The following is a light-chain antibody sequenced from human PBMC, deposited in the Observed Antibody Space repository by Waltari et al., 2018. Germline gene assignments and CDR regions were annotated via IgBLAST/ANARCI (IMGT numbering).Light chain of an antibody. CDR2: STY. Sequence: CRASQTVSTIALSWYQQKPGQAPRVLIYSTYNRATGIPDRFIGSGSGTDFTLTINRLAPEDFAMYYCQQYDGIVVTFGGGTKVEI. J-gene: IGKJ4*01. V-gene: IGKV3-20*01. CDR3: QQYDGIVVT. CDR1: QTVSTIA.